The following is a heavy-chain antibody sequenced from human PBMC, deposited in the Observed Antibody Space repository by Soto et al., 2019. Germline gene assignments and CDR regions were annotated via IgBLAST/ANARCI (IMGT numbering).Heavy chain of an antibody. V-gene: IGHV1-69*01. CDR1: GGLFSSYA. J-gene: IGHJ4*02. D-gene: IGHD3-16*01. CDR2: IIPVFGTP. CDR3: ARGDSPYVWFNEF. Sequence: QEQLVQSGAEVKRPGSSVKVSCKDSGGLFSSYAISWVRQAPGQGLEWMGGIIPVFGTPYYAQKFQGRVTISADESTNTAYLELSSLTSGETAMYYCARGDSPYVWFNEFWGPGSLVTVSS.